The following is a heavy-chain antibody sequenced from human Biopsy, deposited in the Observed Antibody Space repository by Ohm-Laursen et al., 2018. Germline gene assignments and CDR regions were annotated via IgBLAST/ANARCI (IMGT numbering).Heavy chain of an antibody. CDR2: INSDGSRI. Sequence: GSLRLSCAASGFTFSIYWMHWVRQAPGKGLVWVSSINSDGSRITYADSVKGRFTISRDNAKNTLYLQMNSLTAEDTAVYFCTNHYCGGITCLMNFWGQGTLVTVSS. V-gene: IGHV3-74*01. J-gene: IGHJ4*02. D-gene: IGHD2-21*01. CDR1: GFTFSIYW. CDR3: TNHYCGGITCLMNF.